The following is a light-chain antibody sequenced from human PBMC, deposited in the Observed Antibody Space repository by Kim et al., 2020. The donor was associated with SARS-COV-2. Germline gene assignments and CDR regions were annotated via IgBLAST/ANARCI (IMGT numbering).Light chain of an antibody. Sequence: SPGQTATIPRSGDKVGDKYACWYQQKPRQSPVLVIYQDSKRPSGIPERFSGSNSGKTATLTISGTQAMDEADYYCQAWDSSTSGVFGGGTQLTVL. CDR3: QAWDSSTSGV. CDR1: KVGDKY. CDR2: QDS. V-gene: IGLV3-1*01. J-gene: IGLJ3*02.